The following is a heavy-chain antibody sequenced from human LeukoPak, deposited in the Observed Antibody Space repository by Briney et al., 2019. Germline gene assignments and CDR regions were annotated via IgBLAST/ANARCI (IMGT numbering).Heavy chain of an antibody. CDR3: ANNFDY. V-gene: IGHV3-33*06. Sequence: QPGRSRRLSCAASGFTFSNYGMHWVRQAPGKGLEWVAVIWHDGSNKYYADSVKGRFTISRDNSKNTLYLQMNSLRAEDTAVYYCANNFDYWGQGTLVTVSS. J-gene: IGHJ4*02. CDR1: GFTFSNYG. CDR2: IWHDGSNK.